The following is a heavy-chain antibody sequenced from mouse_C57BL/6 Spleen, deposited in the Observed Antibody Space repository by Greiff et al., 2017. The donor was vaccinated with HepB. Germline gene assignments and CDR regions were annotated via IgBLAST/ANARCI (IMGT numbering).Heavy chain of an antibody. CDR1: GYTFTSYW. D-gene: IGHD1-1*02. Sequence: QVQLKQPGAELVKPGASVKLSCKASGYTFTSYWMHWVKQRPGQGLEWIGMIHPNSGSTNYNEKFKSKATLTVDKSSSTAYMQLSSLTSEDSAVYYCASHDGSYEYFDVWGTGTTVTVSS. CDR3: ASHDGSYEYFDV. CDR2: IHPNSGST. J-gene: IGHJ1*03. V-gene: IGHV1-64*01.